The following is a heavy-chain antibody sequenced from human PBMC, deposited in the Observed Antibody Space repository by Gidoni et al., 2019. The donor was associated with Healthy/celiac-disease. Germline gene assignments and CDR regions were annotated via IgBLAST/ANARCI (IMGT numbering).Heavy chain of an antibody. CDR1: GYPFTSYD. J-gene: IGHJ3*02. Sequence: QVQLVQSGAEVKKPGASVKVSCKASGYPFTSYDITWVRQATGQGLEWMGWMNPNSGNTGYAQKVQGRVTMTRNTSISTAYMELSSLRSEDTAVYYCARGDRITMIVVVITDSAFDIWGQGTMVTVSS. CDR2: MNPNSGNT. V-gene: IGHV1-8*01. D-gene: IGHD3-22*01. CDR3: ARGDRITMIVVVITDSAFDI.